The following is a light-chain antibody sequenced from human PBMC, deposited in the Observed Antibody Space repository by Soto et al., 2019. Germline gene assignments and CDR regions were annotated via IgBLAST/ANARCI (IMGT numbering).Light chain of an antibody. J-gene: IGLJ1*01. CDR2: EVT. CDR3: LSYASTAYV. CDR1: SSDVGGYDY. Sequence: QSVLTQPPSASGSPGQSVTISCTGTSSDVGGYDYVSWYQQYPGKTPKLMIFEVTKRPSGVPDRFSGSKSGNTASLTVSGLQAEDEADYYCLSYASTAYVFGTGTKVIAL. V-gene: IGLV2-8*01.